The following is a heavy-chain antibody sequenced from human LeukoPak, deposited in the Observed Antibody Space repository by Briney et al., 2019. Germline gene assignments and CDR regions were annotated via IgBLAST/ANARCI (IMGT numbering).Heavy chain of an antibody. CDR3: ARDSDYYYYYMDV. J-gene: IGHJ6*03. CDR2: IYYSGST. V-gene: IGHV4-39*07. CDR1: NGSISSRSYY. Sequence: SETLSLTCTVSNGSISSRSYYWGWIRQPPGKGLEWIGSIYYSGSTYYNPSLKSRVTISLDTSKNQFSLRLSSVTAADTAMSYCARDSDYYYYYMDVWGKGTTVTVSS.